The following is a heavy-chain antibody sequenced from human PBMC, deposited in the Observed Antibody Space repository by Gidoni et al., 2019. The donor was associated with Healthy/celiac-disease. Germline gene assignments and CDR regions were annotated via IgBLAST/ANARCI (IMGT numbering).Heavy chain of an antibody. J-gene: IGHJ3*02. Sequence: QVQLQESGPGLVKPSETLSLTCTVSGGSISSYYWSWIRQPPGKGLEWIGYIYYSGSTNYNPSLKSRVTISVDTSKNQFSLKLSSVTAADTAVYYCAREADGAYCGGDCPHDAFDIWGQGTMVTVSS. CDR2: IYYSGST. D-gene: IGHD2-21*02. CDR3: AREADGAYCGGDCPHDAFDI. V-gene: IGHV4-59*01. CDR1: GGSISSYY.